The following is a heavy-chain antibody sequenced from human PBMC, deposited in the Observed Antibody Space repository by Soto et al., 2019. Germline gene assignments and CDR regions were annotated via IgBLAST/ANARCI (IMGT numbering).Heavy chain of an antibody. J-gene: IGHJ4*02. CDR1: GYTFTNYY. CDR2: INPSDGST. Sequence: QVLLVQSGAEVKKPGASVKVSCKASGYTFTNYYMHWVRQAPGQGLEWMGVINPSDGSTYYAQKFQGRVTRPGDTSTSPLYMDLSSLRSEDTAVYYCVRDRFGYGDSGDWGQGTLVTVSS. CDR3: VRDRFGYGDSGD. V-gene: IGHV1-46*01. D-gene: IGHD4-17*01.